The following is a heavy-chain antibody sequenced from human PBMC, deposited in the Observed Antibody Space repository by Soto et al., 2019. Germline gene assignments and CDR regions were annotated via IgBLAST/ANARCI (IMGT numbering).Heavy chain of an antibody. CDR1: GFTFSSYA. CDR2: ISGSGGST. Sequence: GGSLRLSCAASGFTFSSYAMSWVRQAPGKGLEWVSAISGSGGSTYYADSVKGRFTISRDNSKNTLYLQMNSLRAEDTAVYYCAKAPGDYDFWSGYYYGMDVWGQGTTVTV. V-gene: IGHV3-23*01. J-gene: IGHJ6*02. D-gene: IGHD3-3*01. CDR3: AKAPGDYDFWSGYYYGMDV.